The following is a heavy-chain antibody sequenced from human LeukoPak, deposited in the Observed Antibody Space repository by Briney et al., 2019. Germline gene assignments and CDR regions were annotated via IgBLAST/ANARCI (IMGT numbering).Heavy chain of an antibody. J-gene: IGHJ4*02. V-gene: IGHV4-39*01. CDR1: GGSISSSSYY. CDR2: IYYSGST. D-gene: IGHD3-22*01. Sequence: SETLSLTCTVSGGSISSSSYYWGWIRQPPGKGLEWIGSIYYSGSTYYNPSLKSRVTISVDTSKNQFSLKLNSVTAADTAVYYCARLEGLYYDSSGYIDYWGQGTLVTVSS. CDR3: ARLEGLYYDSSGYIDY.